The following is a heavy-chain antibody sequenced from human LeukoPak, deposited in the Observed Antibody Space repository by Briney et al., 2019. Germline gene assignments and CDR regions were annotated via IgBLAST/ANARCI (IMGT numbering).Heavy chain of an antibody. J-gene: IGHJ4*02. Sequence: GGSLRLSCVASGFTFSSYAMSWVRQAPGXWLEWVSGISSSGGSTYYADSVKGRFTISRDNSKDTLYLQMDSLRAEDTAVYYCARSAGLRCFDYWGLGTLVTVSS. CDR1: GFTFSSYA. CDR2: ISSSGGST. D-gene: IGHD4-17*01. V-gene: IGHV3-23*01. CDR3: ARSAGLRCFDY.